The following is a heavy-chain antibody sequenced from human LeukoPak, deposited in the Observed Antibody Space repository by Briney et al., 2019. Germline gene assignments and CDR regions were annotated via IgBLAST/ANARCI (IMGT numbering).Heavy chain of an antibody. CDR3: ARVGFSDYDILTGYYYYYYMDV. CDR1: GFTLSTYA. D-gene: IGHD3-9*01. Sequence: GGSLRLSCAASGFTLSTYAMSWVRQTPGKGLEWVAATSSSDAGTYHADSVRGRFTISRDNSKNTLYLQMNSLRAEDTAVYYCARVGFSDYDILTGYYYYYYMDVWGKGTTVTVSS. J-gene: IGHJ6*03. V-gene: IGHV3-23*01. CDR2: TSSSDAGT.